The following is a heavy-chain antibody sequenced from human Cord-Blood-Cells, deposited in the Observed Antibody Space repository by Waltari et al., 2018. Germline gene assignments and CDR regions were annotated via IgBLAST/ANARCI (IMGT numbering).Heavy chain of an antibody. CDR3: ARDIDGNYDD. CDR2: IWYDGSNK. Sequence: QVQLVESGGGVVQPGRSLKLSCAASGFTFRSYGMHWVRQAPGKGLEWVAVIWYDGSNKYYADAVKGRFTNSRDNSKNTLYLQMNSLRAEDTAVYYCARDIDGNYDDWGQGTLVTVSS. J-gene: IGHJ4*02. D-gene: IGHD4-17*01. V-gene: IGHV3-33*01. CDR1: GFTFRSYG.